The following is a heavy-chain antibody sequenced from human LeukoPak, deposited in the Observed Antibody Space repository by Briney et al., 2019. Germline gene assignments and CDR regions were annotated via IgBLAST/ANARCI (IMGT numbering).Heavy chain of an antibody. CDR3: ARAGNYYDSSGYYSP. CDR2: IWYDGSNK. Sequence: GGSLRLSCAASGFTFSTYAMHWVRQAPGKGLEWVAVIWYDGSNKYYADSVKGRFTISRDNSKNTLYLQMNSLRAEDTAVYYCARAGNYYDSSGYYSPWGQGTLVTVSS. CDR1: GFTFSTYA. V-gene: IGHV3-33*08. D-gene: IGHD3-22*01. J-gene: IGHJ5*02.